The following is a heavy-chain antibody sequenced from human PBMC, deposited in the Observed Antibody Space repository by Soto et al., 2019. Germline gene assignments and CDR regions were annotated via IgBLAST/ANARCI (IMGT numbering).Heavy chain of an antibody. CDR3: ARGYSSSWYYDYYGMDV. CDR2: INHSGST. Sequence: PSETLSLTCAVYGGSFSGYYWSWIRQPPGKGLEWIGEINHSGSTNYNPSLKSRVTISVDTAKNQFSLKLSSVTAADTAVYYCARGYSSSWYYDYYGMDVWGQGTTVTVSS. CDR1: GGSFSGYY. D-gene: IGHD6-13*01. J-gene: IGHJ6*02. V-gene: IGHV4-34*01.